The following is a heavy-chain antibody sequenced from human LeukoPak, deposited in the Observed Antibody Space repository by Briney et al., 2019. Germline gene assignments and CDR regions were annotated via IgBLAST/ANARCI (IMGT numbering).Heavy chain of an antibody. Sequence: GESLKISCKGSGYSFTSYWIGWVRQMPGKGLEWMGIIHPGDSDTRYSPTFQGQVTISADKSISTAYLQWSSLKASDTAIYYCARAGTYYYYHMDVWGKGTTVTVFS. V-gene: IGHV5-51*01. CDR3: ARAGTYYYYHMDV. CDR1: GYSFTSYW. J-gene: IGHJ6*03. D-gene: IGHD6-19*01. CDR2: IHPGDSDT.